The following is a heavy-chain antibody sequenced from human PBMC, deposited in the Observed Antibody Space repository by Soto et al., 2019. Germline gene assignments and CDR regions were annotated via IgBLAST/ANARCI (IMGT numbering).Heavy chain of an antibody. Sequence: DVQLVETGGGLIQPGGSLRLSCVASGFTVRSSYMSWVRQAPGKGLEWVSIIYSGGSTYYADSVKGRFTISRDNSENTVYLQMSSLRADDTAVYYCARDLHTARGTEAYDYYYGMGVWGQGTTVTVSS. D-gene: IGHD5-18*01. J-gene: IGHJ6*02. CDR3: ARDLHTARGTEAYDYYYGMGV. V-gene: IGHV3-53*02. CDR2: IYSGGST. CDR1: GFTVRSSY.